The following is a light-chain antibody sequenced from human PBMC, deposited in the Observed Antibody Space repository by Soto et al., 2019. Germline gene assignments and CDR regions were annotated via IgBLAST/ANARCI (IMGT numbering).Light chain of an antibody. CDR1: QTVTSY. CDR2: GAS. Sequence: PGETATLSCRASQTVTSYFAWYQQKPGQAPRLLIYGASRRATGIPDRFSGSGSGTDFTLTISGLEPADFAVYYGQQYGYSPRTCGQGTKVEIK. J-gene: IGKJ1*01. CDR3: QQYGYSPRT. V-gene: IGKV3-20*01.